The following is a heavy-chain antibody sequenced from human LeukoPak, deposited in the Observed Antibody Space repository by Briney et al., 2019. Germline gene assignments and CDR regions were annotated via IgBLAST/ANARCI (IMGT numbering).Heavy chain of an antibody. CDR3: ARDGDCSGGSCHYYFDY. CDR1: GGSFSGYY. J-gene: IGHJ4*02. V-gene: IGHV4-34*01. Sequence: SETLSLTCAVYGGSFSGYYWGWIRQPPGKGLEWIGEINHSGSTNYNPSLKSRVTISVDTSKNQFSLKLSSVTAADTAVYYCARDGDCSGGSCHYYFDYWGQGTLVTVSS. CDR2: INHSGST. D-gene: IGHD2-15*01.